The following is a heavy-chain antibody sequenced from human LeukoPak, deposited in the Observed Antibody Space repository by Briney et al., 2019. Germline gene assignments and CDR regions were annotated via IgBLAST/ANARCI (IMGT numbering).Heavy chain of an antibody. CDR1: GGTFSSYA. J-gene: IGHJ4*02. D-gene: IGHD6-19*01. Sequence: KVSCKASGGTFSSYAISWVRQAPGQGLEWMGRIIPIFGTANYAQKFQGRVTITADESTSTAYMELSSLRSEDTAVYYCARVGRESSTGWLDYWGQGTLVTVSS. CDR3: ARVGRESSTGWLDY. CDR2: IIPIFGTA. V-gene: IGHV1-69*15.